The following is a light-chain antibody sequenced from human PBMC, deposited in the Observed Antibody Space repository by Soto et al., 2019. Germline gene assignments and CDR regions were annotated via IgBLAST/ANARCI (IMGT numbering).Light chain of an antibody. Sequence: QSALTQPASVSGSPGQSITISCTGTSSDVGGYNYVSWYQQHPAKVPKLMIYHVSNRPSGVSDRFSGSKSGNTASLTISGLQAEDEGDYYCCSYTTSSTYVFGTGTKVTVL. CDR3: CSYTTSSTYV. J-gene: IGLJ1*01. CDR1: SSDVGGYNY. CDR2: HVS. V-gene: IGLV2-14*01.